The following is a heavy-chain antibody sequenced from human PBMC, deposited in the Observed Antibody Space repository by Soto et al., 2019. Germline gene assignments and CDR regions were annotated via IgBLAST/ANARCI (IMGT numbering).Heavy chain of an antibody. J-gene: IGHJ4*02. CDR2: IYSGGST. D-gene: IGHD3-3*01. Sequence: EVQLVESGGGLIQPGGSLRLSCAASGFTVSSNYMSWVRQAPGKGLEWVSVIYSGGSTYYADSVKGRFTISRDNSKNTLYVQMNSLRAEDTAVYYCARVGNDFWSGTAFDYWGQGTLVTVSS. CDR1: GFTVSSNY. CDR3: ARVGNDFWSGTAFDY. V-gene: IGHV3-53*01.